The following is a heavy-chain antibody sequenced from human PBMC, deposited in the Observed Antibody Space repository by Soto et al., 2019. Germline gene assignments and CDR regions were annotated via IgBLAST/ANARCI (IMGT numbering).Heavy chain of an antibody. CDR1: GGSISSDSFY. CDR2: IYYSGDT. V-gene: IGHV4-39*01. D-gene: IGHD2-15*01. Sequence: LSLTCTVSGGSISSDSFYWAWIRQPPGKGLEWIGIIYYSGDTYYNPSLAGRLTVSVDTSDQFSLTLRSVTAADTALYYCARNQPQRYCSGGTCRPAYGMDVWGQGTTVTVSS. J-gene: IGHJ6*02. CDR3: ARNQPQRYCSGGTCRPAYGMDV.